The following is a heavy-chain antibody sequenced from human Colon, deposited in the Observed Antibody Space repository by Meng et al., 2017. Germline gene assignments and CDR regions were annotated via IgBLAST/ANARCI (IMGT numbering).Heavy chain of an antibody. Sequence: QVQLQEAGPGLVKPSGTLVLTCTCPGCSITSSDWWSWVRQTPGKGLEWIGETYQNGRPNYNPSLKSRVTISVDKSKNQFSLNMTSVTAADTAVYYCAREVVVAGTRNWLDPWGQGILVTVSS. CDR3: AREVVVAGTRNWLDP. CDR1: GCSITSSDW. J-gene: IGHJ5*02. D-gene: IGHD6-19*01. CDR2: TYQNGRP. V-gene: IGHV4-4*02.